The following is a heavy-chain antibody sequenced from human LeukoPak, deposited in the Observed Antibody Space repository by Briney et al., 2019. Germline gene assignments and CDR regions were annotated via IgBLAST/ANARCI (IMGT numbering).Heavy chain of an antibody. CDR3: ARSPGDDFWSGYYTLFDY. Sequence: PSETLSLTCTVSGGSISRYYWSWIRQPAGKGLEWIGRIYTSGSTNYNPSLKSRVTMSVDTSKNQFSLKLSSVTAADTAVYYCARSPGDDFWSGYYTLFDYWGQGTLVTVSS. D-gene: IGHD3-3*01. J-gene: IGHJ4*02. V-gene: IGHV4-4*07. CDR1: GGSISRYY. CDR2: IYTSGST.